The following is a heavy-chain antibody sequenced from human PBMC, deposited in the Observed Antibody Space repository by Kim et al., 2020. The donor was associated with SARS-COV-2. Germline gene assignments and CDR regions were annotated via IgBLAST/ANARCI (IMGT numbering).Heavy chain of an antibody. Sequence: GGSLRLSCGASGFTFVNYAMTWVRLAPGKGLEWVSGISGGDGSRSYADSVKGRFTISRDNSTNTLFLQMNSLRAADTALYHCAKGVGYGAGSYIFDQWG. CDR3: AKGVGYGAGSYIFDQ. CDR2: ISGGDGSR. CDR1: GFTFVNYA. D-gene: IGHD3-10*01. J-gene: IGHJ4*01. V-gene: IGHV3-23*01.